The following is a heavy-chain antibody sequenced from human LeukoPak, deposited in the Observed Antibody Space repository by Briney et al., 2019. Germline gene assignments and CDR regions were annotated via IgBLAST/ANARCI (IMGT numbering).Heavy chain of an antibody. V-gene: IGHV3-7*01. CDR1: GFTFSSYW. CDR3: ARDQGSGINYYYYYMDV. CDR2: IKQDGSEK. D-gene: IGHD3-10*01. Sequence: GGSLRLCCAASGFTFSSYWMSWVRQAPGKGLEWVANIKQDGSEKYYVDSVKGRFTISRDNAKNSLYLQMNSLRAEDTAVYYCARDQGSGINYYYYYMDVWGKGPTVTVSS. J-gene: IGHJ6*03.